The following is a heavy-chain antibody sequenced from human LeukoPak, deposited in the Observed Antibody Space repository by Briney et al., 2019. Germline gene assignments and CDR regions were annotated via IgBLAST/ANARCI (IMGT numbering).Heavy chain of an antibody. D-gene: IGHD3-10*01. CDR2: ISASGDFR. V-gene: IGHV3-11*01. J-gene: IGHJ4*02. Sequence: GSLRLSCAASGFSFNDEYMSWIRRAPGQGLQWIAYISASGDFRRSTDSVKGQFTISRDNAKRLLYLQMDSLGEEDTAVYYCARTRGAGPGGHFDSWGQGVLVIVSS. CDR1: GFSFNDEY. CDR3: ARTRGAGPGGHFDS.